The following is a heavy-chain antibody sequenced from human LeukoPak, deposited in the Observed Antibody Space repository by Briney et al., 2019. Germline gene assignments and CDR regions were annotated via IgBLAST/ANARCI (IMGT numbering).Heavy chain of an antibody. D-gene: IGHD3-16*01. J-gene: IGHJ4*02. CDR2: IYYSGST. V-gene: IGHV4-59*08. CDR3: ARHGSMITFGGVTFPREDYENFYFDY. CDR1: GGSISSYY. Sequence: PSETLSLTCTVSGGSISSYYWSWIRQPPGKGLEWIGYIYYSGSTNYNPSLKSRVTISVDTSKNQSSLKLSSVTAADTAVYYCARHGSMITFGGVTFPREDYENFYFDYWGQGTLVTVPS.